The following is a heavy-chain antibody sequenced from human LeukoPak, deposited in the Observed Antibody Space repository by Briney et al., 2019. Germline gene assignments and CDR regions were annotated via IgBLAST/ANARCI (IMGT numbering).Heavy chain of an antibody. D-gene: IGHD2-8*01. J-gene: IGHJ4*02. V-gene: IGHV4-39*01. CDR2: IYYSGST. Sequence: KPSETLSLTCTVSGGSISSSSYYWGWIRQPPGMGLEWIGSIYYSGSTYYNPSLKSRVTISVDTSKNQFSLKLSSVTAADTAVYYCARHCTNGVCYTDFDYWGQGTLVTVSS. CDR3: ARHCTNGVCYTDFDY. CDR1: GGSISSSSYY.